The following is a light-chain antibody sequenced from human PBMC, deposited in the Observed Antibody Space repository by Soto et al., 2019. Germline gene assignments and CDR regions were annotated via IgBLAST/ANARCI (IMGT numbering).Light chain of an antibody. CDR3: QERGNWPPWT. V-gene: IGKV3-11*01. CDR1: QSVSSY. CDR2: DAS. J-gene: IGKJ1*01. Sequence: EIVLTQSPATLSLSPGERATLSCRASQSVSSYLAWYQQKPGQAPRLLIYDASNRDTGIPARLGGRGTGTDSAPTISSLRPVDFAGYYCQERGNWPPWTCGQGTEVDIK.